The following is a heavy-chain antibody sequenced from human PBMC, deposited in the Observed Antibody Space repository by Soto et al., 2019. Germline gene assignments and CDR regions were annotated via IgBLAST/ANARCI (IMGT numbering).Heavy chain of an antibody. CDR2: ISYDGSNK. J-gene: IGHJ6*02. CDR3: ARDKAYRSSSKDYYYYGMDV. V-gene: IGHV3-30-3*01. D-gene: IGHD6-6*01. CDR1: GFTFSSYA. Sequence: GGSLRLSCAASGFTFSSYAMHWVRQAPGKGLEWVAVISYDGSNKYYADSVKGRFTISRDNSKNTLYLQMNSLRAEDTAVYYCARDKAYRSSSKDYYYYGMDVWGQGTTVTVSS.